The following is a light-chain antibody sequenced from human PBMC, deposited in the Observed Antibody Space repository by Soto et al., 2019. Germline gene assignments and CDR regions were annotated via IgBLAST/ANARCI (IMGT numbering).Light chain of an antibody. CDR3: MQSLHTSHT. V-gene: IGKV2-28*01. CDR1: QSLLHSNGYNY. Sequence: DIVMTQSPLSLPVTPGEPASISCRSSQSLLHSNGYNYLDWYLQKPGQSPQLLIYLGSLRASGVPDRFSGSGSGTDITLTISRVEAEDFGIYYCMQSLHTSHTCGQGTKLEIK. CDR2: LGS. J-gene: IGKJ2*01.